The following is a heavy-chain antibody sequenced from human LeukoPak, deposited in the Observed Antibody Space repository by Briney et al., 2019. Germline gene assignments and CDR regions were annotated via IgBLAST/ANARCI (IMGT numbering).Heavy chain of an antibody. CDR1: GDSVTSYY. CDR3: ARLDCTGDGCYNH. J-gene: IGHJ4*02. CDR2: VSSDGTA. Sequence: SETLSLTCSVSGDSVTSYYWSWIRQPPGKGLEWIGYVSSDGTANYTPSLRSRVIMSVDTAKNHISLSLTSLTAADTAIYYCARLDCTGDGCYNHWGQGTLVTVSS. V-gene: IGHV4-59*08. D-gene: IGHD2-8*02.